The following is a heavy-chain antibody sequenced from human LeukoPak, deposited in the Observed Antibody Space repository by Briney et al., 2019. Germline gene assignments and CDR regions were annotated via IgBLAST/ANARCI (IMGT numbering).Heavy chain of an antibody. Sequence: NTSETLSLTCAVYGGSFSGYYWSWIRQPPGKGLEWIGEINHSGSTNYNPSLKSRVTISVDTSKNQFSLKLSSVTAADTAVYYCARENPTVAPLDYWGQGTLVTVSS. D-gene: IGHD5-12*01. CDR1: GGSFSGYY. CDR2: INHSGST. V-gene: IGHV4-34*01. J-gene: IGHJ4*02. CDR3: ARENPTVAPLDY.